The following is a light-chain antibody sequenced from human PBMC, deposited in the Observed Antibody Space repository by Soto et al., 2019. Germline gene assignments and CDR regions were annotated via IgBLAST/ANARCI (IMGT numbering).Light chain of an antibody. Sequence: DIQMTQSPSTPSASVGDRVTMTCRASQSISSWLAWYQQKPGKAPKLLIYKASSLESGVPSRFSGSGSGTEFTLTISSLQPDDFATYYCQQYNSYTGTFGQGTKV. V-gene: IGKV1-5*03. CDR3: QQYNSYTGT. CDR2: KAS. CDR1: QSISSW. J-gene: IGKJ1*01.